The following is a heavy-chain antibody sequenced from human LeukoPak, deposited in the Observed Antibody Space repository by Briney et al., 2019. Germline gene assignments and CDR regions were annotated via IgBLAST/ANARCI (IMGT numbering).Heavy chain of an antibody. CDR1: GFTFSSYA. Sequence: PGGSLRLSCAASGFTFSSYAMSWVRQAPGKGLEWVSAISGSGGSTYYADSVKGRFTISRDNSKNTLYLQMNSLRAEDTAVYYCAKADSFYYGSGSYYLDYWGQGTLVTVSS. V-gene: IGHV3-23*01. CDR2: ISGSGGST. CDR3: AKADSFYYGSGSYYLDY. J-gene: IGHJ4*02. D-gene: IGHD3-10*01.